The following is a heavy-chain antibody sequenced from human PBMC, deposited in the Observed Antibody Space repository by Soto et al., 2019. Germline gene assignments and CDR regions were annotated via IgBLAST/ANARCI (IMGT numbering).Heavy chain of an antibody. CDR1: GFTFSSSA. Sequence: EVQLLESGGGLVQPGGSLRLSCTVSGFTFSSSAMNWVRQAPGKGLEWVSVISGSGGSTYYADSVKGRFTISRDNSKNTRYLQMDSLRADDTAVYYCVKTMGGPPPYSFDFWGQGTLVTVSS. V-gene: IGHV3-23*01. J-gene: IGHJ4*02. D-gene: IGHD1-26*01. CDR3: VKTMGGPPPYSFDF. CDR2: ISGSGGST.